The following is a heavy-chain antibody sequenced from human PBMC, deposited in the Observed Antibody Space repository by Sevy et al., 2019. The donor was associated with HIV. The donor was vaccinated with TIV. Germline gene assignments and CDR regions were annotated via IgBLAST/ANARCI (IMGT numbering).Heavy chain of an antibody. CDR3: AREGYYYGMDV. J-gene: IGHJ6*02. V-gene: IGHV3-74*01. CDR2: INRDGSST. Sequence: GGSLRLSCAASGFTFSSYWMYWVRQAPGKGLVWVSRINRDGSSTTYADSVKGRFTISRDNAKNTLYLQMNSLRAEDTAVYYCAREGYYYGMDVWGQGTTVTVSS. CDR1: GFTFSSYW.